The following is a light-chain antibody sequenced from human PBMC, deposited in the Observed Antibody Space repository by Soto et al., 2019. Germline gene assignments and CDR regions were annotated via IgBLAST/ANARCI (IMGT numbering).Light chain of an antibody. CDR1: QSVSSSY. CDR3: QQYGTTRIT. V-gene: IGKV3-20*01. Sequence: DIESTDSPGTLTLSRAERATLSCRASQSVSSSYLAWYQQKPGQAPRLLIYGASTRATDMPGTCSGRGSGTEFTLTITSLRPEDFGVYCCQQYGTTRITFGQGTRLEI. CDR2: GAS. J-gene: IGKJ5*01.